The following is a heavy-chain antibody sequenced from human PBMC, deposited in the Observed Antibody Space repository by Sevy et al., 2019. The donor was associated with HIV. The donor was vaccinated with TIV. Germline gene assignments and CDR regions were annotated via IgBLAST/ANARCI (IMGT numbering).Heavy chain of an antibody. CDR3: ARGPPFGY. J-gene: IGHJ4*02. CDR1: GGSISSGDYN. Sequence: SETLSLTCTVSGGSISSGDYNWSWISQPPGKGLEWIGYIYYTGRTDYNPSLKSRVIISVDTSKNQVSLKLSSVTAADTAVYYCARGPPFGYWGQGTLVTVSS. V-gene: IGHV4-30-4*01. CDR2: IYYTGRT.